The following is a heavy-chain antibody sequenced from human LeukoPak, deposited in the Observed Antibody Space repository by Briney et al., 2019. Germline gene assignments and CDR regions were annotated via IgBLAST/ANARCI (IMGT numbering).Heavy chain of an antibody. CDR1: GFTFSSYW. D-gene: IGHD5-18*01. V-gene: IGHV3-21*01. CDR3: ARDPQRLWVQPPHPPDY. J-gene: IGHJ4*02. CDR2: ISSSSSYI. Sequence: PGGSLRLSCAASGFTFSSYWMNWVRQAPGKGLEWASSISSSSSYIYYADSVKGRFTISRDNAKNSLYLQMNSLRAEDTAVYYCARDPQRLWVQPPHPPDYWGQGTLVTVSS.